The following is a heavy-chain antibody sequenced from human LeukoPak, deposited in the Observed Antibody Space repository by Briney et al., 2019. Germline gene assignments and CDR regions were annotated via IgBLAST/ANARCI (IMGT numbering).Heavy chain of an antibody. CDR3: ARQATTVVTSGPVFDY. J-gene: IGHJ4*02. CDR1: GYSFTSYW. D-gene: IGHD4-23*01. V-gene: IGHV5-51*01. Sequence: PGESVKISCKGAGYSFTSYWIGWVRQMPGKGLEWMGIIYPGDSDTRYSPSFQGQVTISADKSISTAYLQWSSLKASDTAMYYCARQATTVVTSGPVFDYWGQGTLVTVSS. CDR2: IYPGDSDT.